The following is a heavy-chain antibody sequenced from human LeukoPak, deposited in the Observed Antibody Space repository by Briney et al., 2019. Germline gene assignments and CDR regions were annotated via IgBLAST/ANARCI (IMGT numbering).Heavy chain of an antibody. Sequence: GGSLRLSCAASGFAFSTYSMNWVRQAPGKGLEWVSAINSESSYIYYADSVKGRFTISRDNAKKSLYLQMNSLRAEDTAVYYCAKDSSGYAPTPVQYLDYWGQGTLVTVSS. CDR3: AKDSSGYAPTPVQYLDY. CDR1: GFAFSTYS. V-gene: IGHV3-21*01. CDR2: INSESSYI. J-gene: IGHJ4*02. D-gene: IGHD3-22*01.